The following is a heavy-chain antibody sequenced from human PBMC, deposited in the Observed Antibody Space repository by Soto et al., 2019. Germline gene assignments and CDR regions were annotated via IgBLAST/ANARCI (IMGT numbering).Heavy chain of an antibody. D-gene: IGHD3-16*02. CDR2: ISGSGGRT. Sequence: GGSLRLSGAASGITFSSYAMSWVRQAPGKGLEGVSAISGSGGRTHYAYSGKGRFTISRDNSKNTPYLQMNSPRPEDTAVYYCAKASPLTHMLTFGGVIVGAFDIWGQGTMVTVSS. CDR1: GITFSSYA. CDR3: AKASPLTHMLTFGGVIVGAFDI. V-gene: IGHV3-23*01. J-gene: IGHJ3*02.